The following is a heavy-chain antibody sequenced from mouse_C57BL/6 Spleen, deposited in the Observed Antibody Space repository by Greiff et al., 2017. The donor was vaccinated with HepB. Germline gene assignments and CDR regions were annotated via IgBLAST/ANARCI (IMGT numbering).Heavy chain of an antibody. CDR2: IWRGGST. CDR3: AIDVYYSHYYAMDY. D-gene: IGHD2-3*01. Sequence: VQLVESGPGLVQPSQSLSITCTVSGFSFTSYGVHWVRQSPGKGLEWLGVIWRGGSTDYNAAFMSRLSITKDNSKSQVFFKMNSLQADDTAIYYCAIDVYYSHYYAMDYWGQGTSVTVSS. V-gene: IGHV2-5*01. J-gene: IGHJ4*01. CDR1: GFSFTSYG.